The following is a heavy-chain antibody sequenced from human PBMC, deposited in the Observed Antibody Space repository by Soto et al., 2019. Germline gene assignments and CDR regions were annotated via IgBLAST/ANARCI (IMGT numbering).Heavy chain of an antibody. D-gene: IGHD2-21*01. V-gene: IGHV1-3*04. CDR1: GYTFTDYA. J-gene: IGHJ4*01. Sequence: QVQLVQSGAEVKKPGASVKVSCKASGYTFTDYAMHWVRQAPGQRLEWMGWINTGNGNTKFSLKFQGRVTITRDTSATTAYMELTSLRSEDTAVYYCAKGSRMWTPDYWGHGTLVTVSS. CDR2: INTGNGNT. CDR3: AKGSRMWTPDY.